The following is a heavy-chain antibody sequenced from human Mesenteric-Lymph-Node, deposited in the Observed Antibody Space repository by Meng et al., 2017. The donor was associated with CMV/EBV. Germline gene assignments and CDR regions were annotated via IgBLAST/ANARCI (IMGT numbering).Heavy chain of an antibody. CDR1: GFTFSSYN. CDR2: IFVTGTFI. Sequence: GGSLRLSCEASGFTFSSYNMNWVRQAPGKGLEWISSIFVTGTFINYADSVKGRFTISRDNAKSSLHLQMNNLRAEDTAVYYCARAGYDFRSGYYGMDVWGQGTTVTVSS. D-gene: IGHD3-3*01. CDR3: ARAGYDFRSGYYGMDV. J-gene: IGHJ6*02. V-gene: IGHV3-21*01.